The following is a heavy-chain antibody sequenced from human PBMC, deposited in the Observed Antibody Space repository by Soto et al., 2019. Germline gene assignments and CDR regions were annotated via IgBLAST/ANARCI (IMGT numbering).Heavy chain of an antibody. D-gene: IGHD1-26*01. CDR1: GFTFSSYA. J-gene: IGHJ3*02. CDR3: ARDLGWWELLGAFDI. CDR2: ISYDGSNK. Sequence: GGSLRLSCAASGFTFSSYAMHWVRQAPGKGLEWVAVISYDGSNKYYADSVKGRFTISRDNSKNTLYLQMNSLRAEDTAVDYCARDLGWWELLGAFDIWGQGTMVTVSS. V-gene: IGHV3-30*04.